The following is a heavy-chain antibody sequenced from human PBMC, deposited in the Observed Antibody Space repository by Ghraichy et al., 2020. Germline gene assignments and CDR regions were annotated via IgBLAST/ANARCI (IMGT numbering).Heavy chain of an antibody. CDR1: GLTFSSYS. D-gene: IGHD4-23*01. J-gene: IGHJ6*02. Sequence: GGSLRLSCVGSGLTFSSYSMNWVRQSPGKGLEWVGYITRSSRTITYADSVKGRLTISRDNAQNSLYLQMNSLRDDDTAVYYCAGASSVVRFYYYAGMDVWGQGTTVTVSS. CDR3: AGASSVVRFYYYAGMDV. CDR2: ITRSSRTI. V-gene: IGHV3-48*02.